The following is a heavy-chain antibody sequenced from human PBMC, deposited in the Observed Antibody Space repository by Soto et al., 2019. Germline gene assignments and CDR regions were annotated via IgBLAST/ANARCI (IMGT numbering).Heavy chain of an antibody. J-gene: IGHJ3*01. Sequence: QVQLVQAGAEVKKPGSSVKVSCKASGGTFSSYAISWVRQAPGQGLEWMGGIIPIFGTANYAQKVQGRGTISAHDSTSTAHRGLGGLGSEATPVYYCARGDDSRGYYSPRRLGVPFDLWGQGTMVTVSS. D-gene: IGHD3-22*01. CDR1: GGTFSSYA. V-gene: IGHV1-69*12. CDR3: ARGDDSRGYYSPRRLGVPFDL. CDR2: IIPIFGTA.